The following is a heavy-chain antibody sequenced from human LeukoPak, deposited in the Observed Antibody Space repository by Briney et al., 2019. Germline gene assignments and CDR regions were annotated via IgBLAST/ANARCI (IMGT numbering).Heavy chain of an antibody. D-gene: IGHD1-26*01. Sequence: GGSLRLSCAASGFTFSSYAMHWVRQAPGKGLEWVAVISFDGSNKDYADSVKGRFTISRDNSKNTLYLQMNSLRAEDTAVYYCAKSLGELPDYWGQGTLVTVSS. CDR1: GFTFSSYA. V-gene: IGHV3-30*18. CDR2: ISFDGSNK. J-gene: IGHJ4*02. CDR3: AKSLGELPDY.